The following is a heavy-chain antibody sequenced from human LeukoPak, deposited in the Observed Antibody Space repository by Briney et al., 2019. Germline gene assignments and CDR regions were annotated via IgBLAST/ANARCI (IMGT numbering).Heavy chain of an antibody. Sequence: GGSLRLSCAASGFTFSDYYMSWIRQAPGKGLECVSYITSNSNFKYYADSVKGRFTISRDNAKNSLHLQMNSLRVEDTAVYYCASERRGWAAGSGPDGFEIWGQGTMVTVSS. CDR2: ITSNSNFK. D-gene: IGHD3-10*01. CDR1: GFTFSDYY. V-gene: IGHV3-11*04. J-gene: IGHJ3*02. CDR3: ASERRGWAAGSGPDGFEI.